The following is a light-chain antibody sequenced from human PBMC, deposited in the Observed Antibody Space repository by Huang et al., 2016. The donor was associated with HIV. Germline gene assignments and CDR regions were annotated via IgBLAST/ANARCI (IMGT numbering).Light chain of an antibody. CDR1: QSISSY. Sequence: DIQMTQSPSSLSESVGDRVTITCRASQSISSYLNWYQQKPGKAPKLLIYAASSFQSGVPARFSGSGSGTDFTPTISSLQREDFATYYCQQSYSTPYTFGQGTKLEIK. J-gene: IGKJ2*01. CDR2: AAS. V-gene: IGKV1-39*01. CDR3: QQSYSTPYT.